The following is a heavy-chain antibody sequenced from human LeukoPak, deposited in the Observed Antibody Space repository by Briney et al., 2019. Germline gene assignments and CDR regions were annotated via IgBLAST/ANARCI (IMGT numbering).Heavy chain of an antibody. CDR3: SAAAISPFDY. CDR1: GLTFSSYW. Sequence: GGSLRLSCAASGLTFSSYWMSWVRQAPGKGLEWVANIKQDGSEKYYVDSVKGRFTISRDNAKNSLYLQMNSLRAEDTAVYYCSAAAISPFDYWGQGTLVTVSS. J-gene: IGHJ4*02. CDR2: IKQDGSEK. D-gene: IGHD2-2*02. V-gene: IGHV3-7*01.